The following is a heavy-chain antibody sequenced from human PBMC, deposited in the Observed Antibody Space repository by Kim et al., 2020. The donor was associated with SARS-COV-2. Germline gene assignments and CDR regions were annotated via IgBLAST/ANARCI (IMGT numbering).Heavy chain of an antibody. CDR3: ARVPRIAVAGPPTDY. V-gene: IGHV1-3*01. J-gene: IGHJ4*02. Sequence: QKFQGRVHITRDTSASTAYMELSSLRSEDTAVYYCARVPRIAVAGPPTDYWGQGTLVTVSS. D-gene: IGHD6-19*01.